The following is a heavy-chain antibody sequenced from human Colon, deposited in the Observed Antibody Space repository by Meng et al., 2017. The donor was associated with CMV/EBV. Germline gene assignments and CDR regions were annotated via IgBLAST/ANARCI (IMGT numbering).Heavy chain of an antibody. CDR3: ARDSPHIGAVPAFDF. CDR2: VSSGSTFK. D-gene: IGHD2-2*01. Sequence: GESLKISCAASGFTFSRSWMHWARQAPGKGLEWVSSVSSGSTFKFHADSVEGRFTISRDNAKNSLYLQMNSLRAEDTAVYYCARDSPHIGAVPAFDFWGQGTLVTVSS. J-gene: IGHJ4*02. CDR1: GFTFSRSW. V-gene: IGHV3-21*01.